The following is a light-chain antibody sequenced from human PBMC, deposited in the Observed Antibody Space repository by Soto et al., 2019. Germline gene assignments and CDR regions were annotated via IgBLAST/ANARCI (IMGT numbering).Light chain of an antibody. J-gene: IGKJ2*01. V-gene: IGKV3-15*01. CDR2: GAS. CDR3: QQYNNWLVYT. Sequence: EIVMTQSPATLSVSPGERATLSCRASQSVSSNLAWYQQKPGQAPRLLIYGASTRATGIPARFSGSGSGTEFTLTISSLQSEDFAVYYCQQYNNWLVYTFGQETKLEIK. CDR1: QSVSSN.